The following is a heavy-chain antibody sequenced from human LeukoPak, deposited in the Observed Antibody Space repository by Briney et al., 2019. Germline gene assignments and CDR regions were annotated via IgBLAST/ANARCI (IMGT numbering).Heavy chain of an antibody. J-gene: IGHJ4*02. CDR2: ISYDGSKK. V-gene: IGHV3-30-3*01. CDR3: ARGAGGSSSWSTIRYIDC. D-gene: IGHD6-13*01. CDR1: GFTFSNYA. Sequence: GGSLRLSCAASGFTFSNYAMHWVRQAPGKGLEWVTGISYDGSKKYSADSVKDRFTISRDNSENALFLQMNSLRVEDTAVYYCARGAGGSSSWSTIRYIDCWGQGTLVTVSS.